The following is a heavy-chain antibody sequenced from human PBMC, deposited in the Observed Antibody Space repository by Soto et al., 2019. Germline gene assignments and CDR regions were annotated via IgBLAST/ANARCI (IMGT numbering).Heavy chain of an antibody. CDR1: GFTFSSYA. Sequence: GGSLRLSCAASGFTFSSYAMSWVRQAPGKGLVWVSRINSDGSSTSYADSVKGRFTISRDNAKNTLYLQMNSLRAEDTAVYYGARANYDFWSGYLYYFDYWGQGTLVTVSS. J-gene: IGHJ4*02. D-gene: IGHD3-3*01. V-gene: IGHV3-74*01. CDR2: INSDGSST. CDR3: ARANYDFWSGYLYYFDY.